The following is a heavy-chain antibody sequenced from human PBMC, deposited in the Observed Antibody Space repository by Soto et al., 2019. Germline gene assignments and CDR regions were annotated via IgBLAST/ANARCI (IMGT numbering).Heavy chain of an antibody. D-gene: IGHD5-18*01. CDR2: FDPEDGET. CDR3: ATVHLDTAMAPSWFDP. V-gene: IGHV1-24*01. CDR1: GATYSTYT. Sequence: ASVKVSCPASGATYSTYTITWVRQAQEQGLEWMGGFDPEDGETIYAQKFQGRVTMTEDTSTDTAYMELSSLRSEDTAVYYCATVHLDTAMAPSWFDPWGQGTLVTVSS. J-gene: IGHJ5*02.